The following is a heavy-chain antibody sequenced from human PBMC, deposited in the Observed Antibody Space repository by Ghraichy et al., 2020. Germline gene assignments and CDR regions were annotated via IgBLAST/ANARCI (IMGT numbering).Heavy chain of an antibody. Sequence: GGSLRLSCAASGFTFSSYAMSWVRQAPGKGLEWVSAISGSGGSTYYADSVKGRFTISRDNSKNTLYLQMNSLRAEDTAVYYCAKKYCSSTSCYGWLGNWFDPWGQGTLVTVSS. D-gene: IGHD2-2*01. J-gene: IGHJ5*02. CDR1: GFTFSSYA. V-gene: IGHV3-23*01. CDR3: AKKYCSSTSCYGWLGNWFDP. CDR2: ISGSGGST.